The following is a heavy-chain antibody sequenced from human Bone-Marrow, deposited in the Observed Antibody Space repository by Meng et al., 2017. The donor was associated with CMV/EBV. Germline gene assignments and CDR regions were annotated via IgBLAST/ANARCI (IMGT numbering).Heavy chain of an antibody. V-gene: IGHV3-11*06. Sequence: GESLKISCAASGFTFSDYYMNWIRQTPEKGLEWVAYISNGGEHKDYAHSVKGRFTISRDNAKNSLYLQMNSLRAEDTAVYYCARGNIAVAGTGSDYWGQGTLVTVSS. CDR2: ISNGGEHK. CDR3: ARGNIAVAGTGSDY. D-gene: IGHD6-19*01. CDR1: GFTFSDYY. J-gene: IGHJ4*02.